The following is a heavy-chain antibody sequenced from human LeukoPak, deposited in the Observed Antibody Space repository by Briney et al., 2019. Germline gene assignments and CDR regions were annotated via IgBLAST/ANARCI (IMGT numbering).Heavy chain of an antibody. CDR3: ASLDCDSSGYFTAGAFDI. CDR2: IYYSGST. D-gene: IGHD3-22*01. CDR1: GGSISSYY. V-gene: IGHV4-39*01. Sequence: SETLSLTCTVSGGSISSYYWGWIRQPPGKGLEWIGSIYYSGSTYYNPSLKSRVTISVDTSKNQFSLKLSSVTAADTAVYYCASLDCDSSGYFTAGAFDIWGQGTMVTVSS. J-gene: IGHJ3*02.